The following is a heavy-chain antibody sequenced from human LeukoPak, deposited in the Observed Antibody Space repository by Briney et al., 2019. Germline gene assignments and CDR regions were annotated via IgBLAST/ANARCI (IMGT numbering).Heavy chain of an antibody. CDR2: IYTSGST. CDR3: ARDLAVAGRGDAFDI. V-gene: IGHV4-4*07. CDR1: GGSLSSYY. Sequence: SETLSLTCTVSGGSLSSYYWSWIRQPAGKGLEWIGRIYTSGSTNYNPSLKSRVTMSVDTSKNQFSLKLSSVTAADTAVYYCARDLAVAGRGDAFDIWGQGTMVTVSS. J-gene: IGHJ3*02. D-gene: IGHD6-19*01.